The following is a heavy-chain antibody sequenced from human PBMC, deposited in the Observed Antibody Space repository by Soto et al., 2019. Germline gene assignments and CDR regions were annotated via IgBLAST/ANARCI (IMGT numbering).Heavy chain of an antibody. CDR2: INPSGGST. D-gene: IGHD1-26*01. Sequence: ASVKVSCKASGYTFTSYYMRWVRQAPGQGLEWMGIINPSGGSTSYAQKFQGRVTMTRDTSTSTVYMELSSLRSEDTAVYYCAREGATSKLEYYFDYWGQGTLVTVS. J-gene: IGHJ4*02. CDR1: GYTFTSYY. V-gene: IGHV1-46*01. CDR3: AREGATSKLEYYFDY.